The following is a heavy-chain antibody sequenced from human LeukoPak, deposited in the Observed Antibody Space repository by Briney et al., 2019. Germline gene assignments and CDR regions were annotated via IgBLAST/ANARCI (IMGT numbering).Heavy chain of an antibody. D-gene: IGHD3-10*01. CDR3: AKDFARFGELFLVFDY. CDR1: GFTFSSYG. CDR2: ISYDGSNK. Sequence: GGSLRPSCAASGFTFSSYGMHWVRQAPGKGLEWVAVISYDGSNKYYADSVKGRFTISRDNSKNTLYLQMNSLRAEDTAVYYCAKDFARFGELFLVFDYWGQGTLVTVSP. V-gene: IGHV3-30*18. J-gene: IGHJ4*02.